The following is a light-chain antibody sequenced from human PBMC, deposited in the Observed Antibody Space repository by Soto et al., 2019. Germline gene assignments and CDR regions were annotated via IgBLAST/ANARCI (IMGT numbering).Light chain of an antibody. CDR3: CSYAGGPCV. Sequence: QSALTQPRSVSGSPGQSVTISCTGTSSDVGGYNYVSWYQQHPGKAPKLMICDVSNRPSGVPDRFSGSNSGNTASLTISGLQAEDEADYYCCSYAGGPCVFGPGTKLTVL. CDR2: DVS. J-gene: IGLJ1*01. V-gene: IGLV2-11*01. CDR1: SSDVGGYNY.